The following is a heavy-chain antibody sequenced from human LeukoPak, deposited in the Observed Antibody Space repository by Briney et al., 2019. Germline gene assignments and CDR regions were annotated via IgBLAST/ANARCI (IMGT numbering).Heavy chain of an antibody. CDR2: ISGSGGST. CDR1: GFTFSSYA. J-gene: IGHJ4*02. V-gene: IGHV3-23*01. D-gene: IGHD3-9*01. CDR3: AKVLRYFGWLSSFDY. Sequence: PGGSLRLSCAASGFTFSSYAMSWVRQAPGKGLEWVSAISGSGGSTYYADSVKGRFTISRDNSKNTLYLQMNSLRAEDTAVYYCAKVLRYFGWLSSFDYWGQGTLVTVSS.